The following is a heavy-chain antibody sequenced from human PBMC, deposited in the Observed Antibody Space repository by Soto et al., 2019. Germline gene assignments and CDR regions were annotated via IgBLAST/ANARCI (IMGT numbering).Heavy chain of an antibody. J-gene: IGHJ6*02. CDR2: VIPIFGTP. CDR3: AREDQPVIRAASRHYYYGMDV. D-gene: IGHD3-10*01. Sequence: ASVKVSCKASGGTFNSYAISWVRQAPGQGLEWMGGVIPIFGTPDYAQKFQGRVTITADKSTSTAYMELSSLRFEDTAVYYCAREDQPVIRAASRHYYYGMDVWGQGTTVTVSS. V-gene: IGHV1-69*06. CDR1: GGTFNSYA.